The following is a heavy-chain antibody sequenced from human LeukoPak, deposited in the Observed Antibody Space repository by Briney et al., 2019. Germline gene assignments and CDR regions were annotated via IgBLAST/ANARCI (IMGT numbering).Heavy chain of an antibody. D-gene: IGHD4-17*01. CDR2: ISYDGSNK. V-gene: IGHV3-30*18. CDR3: AKDRTTALGYYFDY. Sequence: GGSLRLSCAASGFTFSSYGMHWVRQAPGKGLEWVAVISYDGSNKYYADSVKGRFTISRDNSKNTLYLQMNSLRAEDTAVYYYAKDRTTALGYYFDYWGQGTLVTVSS. CDR1: GFTFSSYG. J-gene: IGHJ4*02.